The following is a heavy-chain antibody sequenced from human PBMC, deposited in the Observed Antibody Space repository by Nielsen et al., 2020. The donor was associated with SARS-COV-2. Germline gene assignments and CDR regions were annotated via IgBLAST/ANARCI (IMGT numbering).Heavy chain of an antibody. CDR2: IFPGGSDI. D-gene: IGHD1-26*01. CDR3: ARLGVGAGFFDF. J-gene: IGHJ4*02. CDR1: GYSFISYC. Sequence: KVSCKGSGYSFISYCIAWVRQMPGKGLEWMGIIFPGGSDIRYSPSFQGQVTISVDKSINTAYVQWSALKASDTAMYYCARLGVGAGFFDFWGQGTLVTVSS. V-gene: IGHV5-51*01.